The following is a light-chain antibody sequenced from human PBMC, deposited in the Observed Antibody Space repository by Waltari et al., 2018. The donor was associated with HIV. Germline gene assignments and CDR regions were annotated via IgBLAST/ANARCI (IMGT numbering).Light chain of an antibody. CDR2: GAS. V-gene: IGKV3-20*01. CDR1: QIFSITY. CDR3: QQFGISS. Sequence: EIVLTQSPGTLSLSPGARATLSCRANQIFSITYLAWYQQRPGQAPRLLVYGASNRATGIPDRLRGSGYGTDFTLTISRLEPEDLAGYYCQQFGISSFGQGTKVEVK. J-gene: IGKJ1*01.